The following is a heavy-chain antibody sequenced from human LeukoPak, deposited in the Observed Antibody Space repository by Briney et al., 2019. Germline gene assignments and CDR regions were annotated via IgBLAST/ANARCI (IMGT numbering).Heavy chain of an antibody. CDR1: GFTFSSYA. V-gene: IGHV3-23*01. CDR2: FTGSGDTT. D-gene: IGHD3-10*01. J-gene: IGHJ4*02. CDR3: ATDMVRGHDY. Sequence: GGSLRLSCAASGFTFSSYAMSWVRQAPGKGLEWVSTFTGSGDTTYYADSVKGRFTISRDNSKKKLYLQMNSLRAEDTAIYYCATDMVRGHDYWGQGTTVTVSS.